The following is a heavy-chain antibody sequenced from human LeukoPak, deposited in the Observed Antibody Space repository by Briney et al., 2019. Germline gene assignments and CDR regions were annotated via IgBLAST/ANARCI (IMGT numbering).Heavy chain of an antibody. CDR1: GFPFSSYG. D-gene: IGHD6-19*01. Sequence: PGGSLGLSCAGSGFPFSSYGMQWVRQAPGKGLEWVALIWYDGSNMYYADSAKGRFTISKDSSKNTLYLQMNSLRAEDTAVYYCTTIRGSGWSYWYFDFWGRGTLVTVSS. CDR2: IWYDGSNM. CDR3: TTIRGSGWSYWYFDF. V-gene: IGHV3-33*01. J-gene: IGHJ2*01.